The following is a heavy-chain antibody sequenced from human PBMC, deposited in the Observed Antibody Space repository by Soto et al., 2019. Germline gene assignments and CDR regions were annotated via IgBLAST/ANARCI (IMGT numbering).Heavy chain of an antibody. V-gene: IGHV3-66*01. CDR1: GFTVSSNY. J-gene: IGHJ3*02. CDR3: ARGNSSCWYDAFDI. D-gene: IGHD6-19*01. Sequence: EVQLVESGGGLVQPGGSLRLSCAASGFTVSSNYMSWVRQAPGKWLEWVSVIYSGGSTYYADSVKGRFTISRDNSKNTLYLQMNSLRAEDTAVYYCARGNSSCWYDAFDIWGQGTMVTVSS. CDR2: IYSGGST.